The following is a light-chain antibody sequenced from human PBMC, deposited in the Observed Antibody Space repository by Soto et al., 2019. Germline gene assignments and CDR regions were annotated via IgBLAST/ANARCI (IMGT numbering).Light chain of an antibody. V-gene: IGKV1-5*01. CDR2: DAS. CDR1: QSISTW. J-gene: IGKJ2*01. CDR3: QQYNSYSQYT. Sequence: DIQMTQSPSTLPASVGDRVTITCRASQSISTWLAWYQQKPGKAPNLLIYDASSLESGVPSRFSGSGSGTEFTLTISSLQPDDFATYYCQQYNSYSQYTFGQGTKVDIK.